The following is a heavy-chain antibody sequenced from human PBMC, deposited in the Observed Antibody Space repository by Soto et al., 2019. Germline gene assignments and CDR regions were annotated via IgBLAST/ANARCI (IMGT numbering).Heavy chain of an antibody. J-gene: IGHJ4*02. V-gene: IGHV3-30-3*01. Sequence: HPGGSLRLSCAASGFTFSSYAMHWVRQAPGKGLEWVAVISYDGSNKYYADSVKGRFTISRDNSKNTLYLQMNSLRAEDTAVYYCARDTTGITIFGVVRFDYWGQGTLVTDSS. CDR2: ISYDGSNK. D-gene: IGHD3-3*01. CDR1: GFTFSSYA. CDR3: ARDTTGITIFGVVRFDY.